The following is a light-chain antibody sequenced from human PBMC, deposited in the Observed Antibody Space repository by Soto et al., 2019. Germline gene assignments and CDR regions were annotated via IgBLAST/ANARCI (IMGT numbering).Light chain of an antibody. Sequence: DIQMTQSPSSLSASVGDRFPITCQASQNINHYLNWYQQKPGRAPKLLIYDASNLEAGVPSRFRGSGSGTDFTFTISRLQPEDIATYYRQQYENLPTFGQGTRLEIK. CDR2: DAS. CDR3: QQYENLPT. J-gene: IGKJ5*01. V-gene: IGKV1-33*01. CDR1: QNINHY.